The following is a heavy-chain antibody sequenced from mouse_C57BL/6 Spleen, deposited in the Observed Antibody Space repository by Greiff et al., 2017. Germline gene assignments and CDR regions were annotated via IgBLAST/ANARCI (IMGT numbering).Heavy chain of an antibody. Sequence: VQLQQSGPELVKPGASVKISCKASGYSFTGYYMHWVKQSSEKSLEWIGEINPSTGGTSYNQKFKGKATLTVDKSSSTAYMQLKSLTSEDSAVYYCARGDYDYGWCAYWGQGTLVTVSA. J-gene: IGHJ3*01. CDR3: ARGDYDYGWCAY. CDR2: INPSTGGT. CDR1: GYSFTGYY. D-gene: IGHD2-4*01. V-gene: IGHV1-43*01.